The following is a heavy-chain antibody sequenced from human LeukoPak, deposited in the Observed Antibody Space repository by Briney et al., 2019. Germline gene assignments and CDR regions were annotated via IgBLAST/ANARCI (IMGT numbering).Heavy chain of an antibody. J-gene: IGHJ4*02. CDR3: AKPGIAVAVQFDY. V-gene: IGHV3-30*02. Sequence: GGSLRLSCAASGFTFSSYEMNWVRQAPGKGLEWVAFIRYDGGNYYYADSVKGRFTISRDNSKNTLFLQMNSLRPEDTAVYYCAKPGIAVAVQFDYWGQGTLVTVSS. D-gene: IGHD6-19*01. CDR1: GFTFSSYE. CDR2: IRYDGGNY.